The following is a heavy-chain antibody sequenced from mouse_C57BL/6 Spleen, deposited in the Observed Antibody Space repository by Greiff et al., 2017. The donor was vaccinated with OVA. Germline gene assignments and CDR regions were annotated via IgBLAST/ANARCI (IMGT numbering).Heavy chain of an antibody. D-gene: IGHD2-4*01. CDR2: IYPGDGDT. CDR1: GYAFSSSW. CDR3: ARGGLRREGFDY. V-gene: IGHV1-82*01. J-gene: IGHJ2*01. Sequence: VQLQQSGPELVKPGASVKISCKASGYAFSSSWMNWVKQRPGKGLEWIGRIYPGDGDTNYNGKFKGKATLTADKSSSTAYMQLSSLTSEDSAVYVCARGGLRREGFDYWGQGTTLTVSS.